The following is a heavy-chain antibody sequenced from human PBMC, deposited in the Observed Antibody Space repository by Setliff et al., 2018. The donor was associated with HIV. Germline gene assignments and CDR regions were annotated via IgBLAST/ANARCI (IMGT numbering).Heavy chain of an antibody. CDR1: GYSISIGYY. CDR3: ARYTSKVDWFDP. D-gene: IGHD2-2*02. CDR2: IYHSGIT. J-gene: IGHJ5*02. Sequence: PSETLSLTCAVSGYSISIGYYWGWIRQAPGKGLEWIGNIYHSGITYYNPSLKSRVTISVDTSKTQFYLKLRSVTASDTAVYYCARYTSKVDWFDPWGQGTLVTVSS. V-gene: IGHV4-38-2*01.